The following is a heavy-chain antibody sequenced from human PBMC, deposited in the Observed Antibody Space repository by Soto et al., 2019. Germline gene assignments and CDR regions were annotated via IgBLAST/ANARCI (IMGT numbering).Heavy chain of an antibody. CDR1: GGTISSSRYF. CDR2: IYRSGST. D-gene: IGHD3-10*01. J-gene: IGHJ4*02. Sequence: QLQLQESGPGLVRPSETLSLTCTVSGGTISSSRYFWGWIRQPPGKGLDWIGSIYRSGSTYYNPSLRSRVTVSVDASTNQFFLNLNSVTAADTAAYYCAYFSINSGYDYWGQGTLVTVSS. CDR3: AYFSINSGYDY. V-gene: IGHV4-39*01.